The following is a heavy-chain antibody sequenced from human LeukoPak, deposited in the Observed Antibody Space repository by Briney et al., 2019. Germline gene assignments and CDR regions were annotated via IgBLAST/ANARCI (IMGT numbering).Heavy chain of an antibody. CDR3: ARGSYDILTGYFPYYYYYGMDV. CDR2: ISSSGSAI. V-gene: IGHV3-48*03. Sequence: GGSLRLSCADSGFTFSSFEMNWVRQAPGKGLEWVSSISSSGSAIYYADSVKGRFTISRDNAKNSLYLQMNSLRAEDTAVYYCARGSYDILTGYFPYYYYYGMDVWGQGTTVTVSS. D-gene: IGHD3-9*01. J-gene: IGHJ6*02. CDR1: GFTFSSFE.